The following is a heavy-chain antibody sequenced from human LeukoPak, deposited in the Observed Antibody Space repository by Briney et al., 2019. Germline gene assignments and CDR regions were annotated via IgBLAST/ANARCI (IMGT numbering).Heavy chain of an antibody. J-gene: IGHJ1*01. CDR3: ARGYCSSTSCPLFQH. Sequence: GGSLRLSCAASGFTFSSYSMNWVRQAPGKGLEWVPSISSSSSYIYYADSVKGRFTISRDNAKNSLYLQMNSLRAEDTAVYYCARGYCSSTSCPLFQHWGQGTLVTVSS. V-gene: IGHV3-21*01. CDR2: ISSSSSYI. D-gene: IGHD2-2*01. CDR1: GFTFSSYS.